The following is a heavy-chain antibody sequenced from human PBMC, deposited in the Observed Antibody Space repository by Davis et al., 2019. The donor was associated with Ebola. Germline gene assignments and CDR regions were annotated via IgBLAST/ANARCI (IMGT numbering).Heavy chain of an antibody. Sequence: ASVKVSCKASGYTFTGYYMHWVRQAPGQGLEWMGWINPNSGGTNYAQKFQGKVTMTRDTSISTAYMELSSLRSEDTAVYYCARDFRPYCTNGVCSYYYYGMDVWGQGTTVTVSS. CDR2: INPNSGGT. D-gene: IGHD2-8*01. CDR1: GYTFTGYY. J-gene: IGHJ6*02. V-gene: IGHV1-2*02. CDR3: ARDFRPYCTNGVCSYYYYGMDV.